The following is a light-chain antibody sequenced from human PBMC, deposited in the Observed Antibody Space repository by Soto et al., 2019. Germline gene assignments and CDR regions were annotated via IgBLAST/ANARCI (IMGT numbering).Light chain of an antibody. CDR3: QQRSNSPLT. CDR1: QSVSRY. V-gene: IGKV3-11*01. J-gene: IGKJ4*01. Sequence: EIVLTQSPATLSLSPGERATLSCRASQSVSRYLAWYQQKPGQAPRLLIYDASTRATGIPARFSGSGSGTDFTLTISSLEPEDFAVYYCQQRSNSPLTFGGGTKVVNK. CDR2: DAS.